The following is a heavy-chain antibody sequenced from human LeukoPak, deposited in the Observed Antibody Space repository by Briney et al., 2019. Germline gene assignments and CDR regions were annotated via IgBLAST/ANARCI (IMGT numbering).Heavy chain of an antibody. CDR3: AREYQLRFLEWFRRPRNWFDP. CDR2: INPSGGST. CDR1: GYTFTSYY. V-gene: IGHV1-46*01. Sequence: GASVKVSCKASGYTFTSYYMHWVRQAPGQGLEWMGIINPSGGSTSYAQKFQGRVTMTRDMSTSTVYMELSSLRSEDTAVYYCAREYQLRFLEWFRRPRNWFDPWGQGTLVTVSS. J-gene: IGHJ5*02. D-gene: IGHD3-3*01.